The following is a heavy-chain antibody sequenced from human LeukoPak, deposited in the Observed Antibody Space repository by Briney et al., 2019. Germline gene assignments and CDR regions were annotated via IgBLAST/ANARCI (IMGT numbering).Heavy chain of an antibody. D-gene: IGHD6-13*01. J-gene: IGHJ5*02. Sequence: GSLRLSCAASGFTFSSYEMNWVRQAPGKGLEWVSYISSSGSTIYYADSVKGRFTTSRDNAKNSLYLQTNSLRAEDTAVYYCAREAIAAAFDPWGQGTLVTVSS. CDR3: AREAIAAAFDP. CDR1: GFTFSSYE. CDR2: ISSSGSTI. V-gene: IGHV3-48*03.